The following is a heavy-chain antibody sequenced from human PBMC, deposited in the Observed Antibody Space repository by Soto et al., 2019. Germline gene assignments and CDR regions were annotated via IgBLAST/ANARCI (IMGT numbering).Heavy chain of an antibody. Sequence: QVQLVESGGGVVQPGRSLRLSCAASGFTFSPYAMHWVRQAPGKGLEWVAVISYDGNNKNYAYSVKGRLAISRDNSRHTLYLQMNSLRAEDTAVYYCARARLDTPALDYWGQGTLVTVSS. J-gene: IGHJ4*02. CDR1: GFTFSPYA. D-gene: IGHD2-2*01. CDR2: ISYDGNNK. V-gene: IGHV3-30*09. CDR3: ARARLDTPALDY.